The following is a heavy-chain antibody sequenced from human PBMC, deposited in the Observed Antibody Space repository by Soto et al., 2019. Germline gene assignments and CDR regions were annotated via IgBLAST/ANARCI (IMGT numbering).Heavy chain of an antibody. V-gene: IGHV1-2*02. D-gene: IGHD6-13*01. CDR3: ASIEDPRNLAAADY. CDR1: GYTFTGYY. Sequence: ASVKVSCKASGYTFTGYYMHWVRQAPGQGLEWMGWINPNSGGTNYAQKFQGRVTMTRDTSISTAYMELSRLRSDDTAVYYCASIEDPRNLAAADYSGPGALVTVSS. CDR2: INPNSGGT. J-gene: IGHJ4*02.